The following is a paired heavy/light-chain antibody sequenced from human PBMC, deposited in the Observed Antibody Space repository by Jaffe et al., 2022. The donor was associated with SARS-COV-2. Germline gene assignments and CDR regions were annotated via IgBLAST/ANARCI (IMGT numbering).Light chain of an antibody. Sequence: DIQMTQSPSSLSASVGDRVTITCRASPGIGNDLHWYQQKPGKSPRRLIYAASNLQSGVPSRFSGSGFGTEFTLTISSLQPEDFATYYCLQHNNYPHTFGQGTKLEI. CDR2: AAS. CDR1: PGIGND. J-gene: IGKJ2*01. CDR3: LQHNNYPHT. V-gene: IGKV1-17*01.
Heavy chain of an antibody. J-gene: IGHJ4*02. D-gene: IGHD3-3*01. CDR1: GFTFSGYW. CDR3: ARDFGVGAPGGY. CDR2: INSDGIYT. Sequence: EVHLVESGGGLVQPGGSLRLSCAASGFTFSGYWMHWVRQAPGKGLVWVSRINSDGIYTNYADSVKGRFTVSRDNAKNTLYLQMNSLRVEDTAVYYCARDFGVGAPGGYWGQGTQVTVSS. V-gene: IGHV3-74*01.